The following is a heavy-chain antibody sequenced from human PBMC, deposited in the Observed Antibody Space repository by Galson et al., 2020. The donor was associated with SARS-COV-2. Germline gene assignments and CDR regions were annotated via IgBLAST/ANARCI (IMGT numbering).Heavy chain of an antibody. V-gene: IGHV4-34*01. CDR1: GGSSSGYY. CDR3: ARHHVLRYFDWLSQEYGMDV. J-gene: IGHJ6*02. CDR2: FSHSGYS. Sequence: SETLSLTCGVYGGSSSGYYWSWIRQPPGKGLEWIGEFSHSGYSNFNPSLKSRVTMSLDTSKNQFSLKLSSVTAADTAVYYCARHHVLRYFDWLSQEYGMDVWGQGTTVTVSS. D-gene: IGHD3-9*01.